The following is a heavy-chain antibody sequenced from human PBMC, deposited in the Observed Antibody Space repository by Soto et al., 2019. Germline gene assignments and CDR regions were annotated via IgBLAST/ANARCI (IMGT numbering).Heavy chain of an antibody. Sequence: SETLSLTCTVTGASITSSSSYWGWIRQPPGKGLEWIGSIYYSGSTYYNPSLKSRVTISVDTSKNQFSLKLSSVTAADTAVYYCATQEVGGTYVYTFDPWGQGTLVTVS. CDR1: GASITSSSSY. J-gene: IGHJ5*02. CDR3: ATQEVGGTYVYTFDP. CDR2: IYYSGST. D-gene: IGHD1-26*01. V-gene: IGHV4-39*01.